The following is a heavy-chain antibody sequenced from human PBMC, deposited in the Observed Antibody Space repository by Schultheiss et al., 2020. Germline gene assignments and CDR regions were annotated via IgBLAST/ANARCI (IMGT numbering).Heavy chain of an antibody. CDR2: IIDSGDRT. V-gene: IGHV3-23*01. D-gene: IGHD1-7*01. CDR3: AKDGAQLELRTIWDPTFDY. CDR1: GFTFSSYW. Sequence: GESLKISCAASGFTFSSYWMSWVRQAPGKGLEWVSTIIDSGDRTYHADSVKGRFTISRDNSKNTLYLQMNSLRAEDTAVYYCAKDGAQLELRTIWDPTFDYWGQGTLVTVSS. J-gene: IGHJ4*02.